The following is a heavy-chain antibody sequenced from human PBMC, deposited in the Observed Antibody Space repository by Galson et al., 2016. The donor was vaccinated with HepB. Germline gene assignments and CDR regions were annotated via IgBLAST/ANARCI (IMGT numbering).Heavy chain of an antibody. J-gene: IGHJ4*02. V-gene: IGHV3-74*01. CDR2: INGDGSST. CDR3: ARRDIPMANDY. D-gene: IGHD5-18*01. Sequence: SLRLSCAASGFSFNTYWMRWVRQAPGKGLVWVSRINGDGSSTSYADYVKGRFTISRDNAKNTLYLQMNSLRAEDTAVYFCARRDIPMANDYWGQGVLVTVSS. CDR1: GFSFNTYW.